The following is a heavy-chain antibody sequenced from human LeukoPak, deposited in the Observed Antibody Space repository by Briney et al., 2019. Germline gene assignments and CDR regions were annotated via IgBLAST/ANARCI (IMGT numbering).Heavy chain of an antibody. Sequence: PSETLSLTCTVSGASISSGGYYWIWIRQHPGKGLEWIGYISYSGSTYYNPSLKSRVTISVDTSKNQFSLKLNSVTAAGTAVYYCAKQAVEGWYLGQFDYWGQGTLVTVSS. CDR3: AKQAVEGWYLGQFDY. CDR1: GASISSGGYY. V-gene: IGHV4-31*03. CDR2: ISYSGST. J-gene: IGHJ4*02. D-gene: IGHD2-15*01.